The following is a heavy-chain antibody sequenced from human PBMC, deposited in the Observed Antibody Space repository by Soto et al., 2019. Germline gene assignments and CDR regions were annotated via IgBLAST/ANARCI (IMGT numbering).Heavy chain of an antibody. CDR1: GFTFSGSA. D-gene: IGHD6-19*01. V-gene: IGHV3-73*01. J-gene: IGHJ6*02. CDR3: TRVSAVAVAPVRVDV. CDR2: IRSKANSYAT. Sequence: GGSLRLSCAASGFTFSGSAMHWVRQASGKGLEWVGRIRSKANSYATAYAASVKGRFTISRDDSKNTAYLQMNSLKTEDTAVYYCTRVSAVAVAPVRVDVWGQGTTVTVSS.